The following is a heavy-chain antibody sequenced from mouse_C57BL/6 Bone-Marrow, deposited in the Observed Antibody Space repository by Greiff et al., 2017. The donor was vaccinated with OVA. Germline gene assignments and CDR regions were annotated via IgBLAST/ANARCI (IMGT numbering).Heavy chain of an antibody. Sequence: VQLQQSGPVLVKPGASVKMSCKASGYTFTDYYMNWVKQSNGKSLEWIGVINPNYGTTSYNQKFKGKATLTVDQSSSTAYMQLNSLTSEDSAVYYCYYYGSSYDWYFDVWGTGTTVTVSS. J-gene: IGHJ1*03. CDR3: YYYGSSYDWYFDV. CDR1: GYTFTDYY. CDR2: INPNYGTT. D-gene: IGHD1-1*01. V-gene: IGHV1-39*01.